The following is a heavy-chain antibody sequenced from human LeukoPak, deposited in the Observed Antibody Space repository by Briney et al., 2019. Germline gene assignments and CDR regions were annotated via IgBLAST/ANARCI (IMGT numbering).Heavy chain of an antibody. CDR2: IKEDGSRQ. CDR3: ARDGYASGSHDY. D-gene: IGHD3-10*01. J-gene: IGHJ4*02. CDR1: GFTFSSYW. V-gene: IGHV3-7*04. Sequence: GGSLRLSCATSGFTFSSYWMTWVRQAPGTGLEWVANIKEDGSRQRYIDSVKGRFTISRDNAKSSLYLQMNSLRVEDSAVYYCARDGYASGSHDYWGQGTLVTVSS.